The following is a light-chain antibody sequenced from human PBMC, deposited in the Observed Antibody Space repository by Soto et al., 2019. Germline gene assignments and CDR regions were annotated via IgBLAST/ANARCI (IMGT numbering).Light chain of an antibody. V-gene: IGLV2-11*01. CDR3: CSYAGSPKYV. CDR2: DVS. CDR1: SSDVGGYNY. Sequence: QSVLTQPRSVSGSPGQSVTISCTGTSSDVGGYNYVSWYQQHPGKAPKVMIYDVSEGPSGVPDRFSGSKSGNTASLTISGLQAEDEADYYCCSYAGSPKYVLGTGTKLTVL. J-gene: IGLJ1*01.